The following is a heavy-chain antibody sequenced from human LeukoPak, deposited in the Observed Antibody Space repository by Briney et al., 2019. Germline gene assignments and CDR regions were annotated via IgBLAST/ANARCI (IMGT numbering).Heavy chain of an antibody. D-gene: IGHD4/OR15-4a*01. V-gene: IGHV3-23*01. J-gene: IGHJ4*02. CDR2: ISRNGGEI. Sequence: GGSLRLSCAASGFTFTTYAISWVRQAPGKGLEWVSSISRNGGEIYYADSVKGRFTISRDNSKNTVYLQMSALRAEDTALYYCAKDLRPTTISYLDNWGQGTLVTVSS. CDR3: AKDLRPTTISYLDN. CDR1: GFTFTTYA.